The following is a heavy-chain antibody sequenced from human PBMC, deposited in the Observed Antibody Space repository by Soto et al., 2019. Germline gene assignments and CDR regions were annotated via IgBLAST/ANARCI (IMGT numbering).Heavy chain of an antibody. Sequence: QLQLQESGPGLVKPSETLSLTCTVSGGSISSSSYYWGWIRQPPGKGLEWIGSIYYSGSTYYNPSLKSRVTISVDTSKNQFSLKLSSVTAADTAVYYCARHWWFGDGKAYYFDYWGQGTLVTVSS. D-gene: IGHD3-10*01. V-gene: IGHV4-39*01. CDR2: IYYSGST. CDR1: GGSISSSSYY. J-gene: IGHJ4*02. CDR3: ARHWWFGDGKAYYFDY.